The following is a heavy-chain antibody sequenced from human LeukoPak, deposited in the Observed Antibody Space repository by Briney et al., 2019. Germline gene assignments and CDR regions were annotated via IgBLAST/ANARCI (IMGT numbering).Heavy chain of an antibody. CDR1: GFTFSSYA. J-gene: IGHJ5*02. V-gene: IGHV3-30-3*01. D-gene: IGHD2-2*01. Sequence: PGGSLRLSCAASGFTFSSYAMHWVRQAPGKGLEGVAVISYDGSNKYYADSVKGRFTISRDNSKNTLYLQMNSLRAEDTAVYYCAKDQGRQLPTPWGQGTLVTVSS. CDR2: ISYDGSNK. CDR3: AKDQGRQLPTP.